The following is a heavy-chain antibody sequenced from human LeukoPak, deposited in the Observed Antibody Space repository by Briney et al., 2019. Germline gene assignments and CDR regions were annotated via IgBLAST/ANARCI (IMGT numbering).Heavy chain of an antibody. Sequence: GASVKVSCKASGGTFSSYAISWVRQAPGQGLEWMGGIIPIFGTANYAQKFQGRVTITTDESTSTTYMELSSLRSEDTAVYYCARMSDGYNISPIDYWGQGTLVTVSS. CDR3: ARMSDGYNISPIDY. CDR2: IIPIFGTA. J-gene: IGHJ4*02. V-gene: IGHV1-69*05. D-gene: IGHD5-24*01. CDR1: GGTFSSYA.